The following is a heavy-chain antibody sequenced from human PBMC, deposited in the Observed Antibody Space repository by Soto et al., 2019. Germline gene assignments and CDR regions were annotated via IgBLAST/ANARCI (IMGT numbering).Heavy chain of an antibody. J-gene: IGHJ4*02. V-gene: IGHV1-69*01. CDR1: GGTFSSYA. CDR3: ASRRRRDSCFDY. Sequence: QVQLVQSGAEVKKPGSSVKVSCKASGGTFSSYAISWVRQAPGQGLEWMGGIIPIFGTANYAQKFQGRVTITGDESTSTAYMERSSLRAEDTAVYYCASRRRRDSCFDYWGQGTLVTVSS. CDR2: IIPIFGTA.